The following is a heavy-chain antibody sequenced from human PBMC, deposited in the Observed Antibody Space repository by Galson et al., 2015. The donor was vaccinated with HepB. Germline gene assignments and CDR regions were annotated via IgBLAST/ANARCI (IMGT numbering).Heavy chain of an antibody. V-gene: IGHV4-59*01. D-gene: IGHD4-17*01. J-gene: IGHJ2*01. CDR1: GGSISSYY. CDR3: ARDPGDYGDYKNWYFDL. Sequence: TLSLTCTVSGGSISSYYWSWIRQPPGKGLEWIGYISHSGSTNYNPSLKSRVTISVDTSKNQSSLRLSSVTAADTAVYYCARDPGDYGDYKNWYFDLWGRGTLVTVSS. CDR2: ISHSGST.